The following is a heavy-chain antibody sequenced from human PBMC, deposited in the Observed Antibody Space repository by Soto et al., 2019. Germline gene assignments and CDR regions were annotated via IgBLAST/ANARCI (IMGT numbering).Heavy chain of an antibody. J-gene: IGHJ4*02. CDR2: INTYNGNT. CDR1: GYSFSSYG. V-gene: IGHV1-18*01. Sequence: AAVQVSCKASGYSFSSYGSSWLRQAPGQGLEWMGWINTYNGNTIYAQKLQGRVTITRDTGTSPAYMERGNFRSDDTALYYCARARTHHYWGQGTLVTSPQ. CDR3: ARARTHHY.